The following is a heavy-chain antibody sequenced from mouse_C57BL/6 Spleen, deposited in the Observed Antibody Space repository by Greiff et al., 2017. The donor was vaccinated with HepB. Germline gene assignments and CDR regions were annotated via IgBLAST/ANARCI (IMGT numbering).Heavy chain of an antibody. Sequence: VQLVESGAELVKPGASVKISCKASGYAFSSYWMNWVKQRPGKGLEWIGQIYPGDGDTNYNGKFKGKATLTADKSSSTAYMQLSSLTSEDSAVYFCARWVYDYDGDAMDYWGQGTSVTVSS. CDR1: GYAFSSYW. D-gene: IGHD2-4*01. V-gene: IGHV1-80*01. CDR2: IYPGDGDT. J-gene: IGHJ4*01. CDR3: ARWVYDYDGDAMDY.